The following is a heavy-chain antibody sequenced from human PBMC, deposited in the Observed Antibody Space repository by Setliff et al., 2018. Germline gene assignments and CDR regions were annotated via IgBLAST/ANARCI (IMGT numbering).Heavy chain of an antibody. CDR3: ARASRFGTTVWKGDYYMDA. V-gene: IGHV7-4-1*02. D-gene: IGHD4-4*01. CDR2: INTNTGNP. J-gene: IGHJ6*03. CDR1: GYTFTSYP. Sequence: GASVKVSCKASGYTFTSYPINWVRQAPGQRLEWMGWINTNTGNPSYAQDFTGRLVFSLDTSVSTAYLQISSLKAEDSAVYYCARASRFGTTVWKGDYYMDAWGKGTTVTVSS.